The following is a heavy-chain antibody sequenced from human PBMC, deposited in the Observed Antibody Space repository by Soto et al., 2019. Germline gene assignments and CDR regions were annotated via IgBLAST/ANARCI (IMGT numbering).Heavy chain of an antibody. CDR1: GFTFDNYG. J-gene: IGHJ4*02. V-gene: IGHV3-30*18. CDR2: ISYDGKNQ. Sequence: VRLVQSGGGVVQPGRALTLACVASGFTFDNYGMHWVRQAPGQGLDWVAVISYDGKNQYYEDSVKGRFTISRDNSTNTLYLQMNNLRPEDTGVYYCAKGFFVGATTSPLDSWGQGTLVGVST. D-gene: IGHD1-26*01. CDR3: AKGFFVGATTSPLDS.